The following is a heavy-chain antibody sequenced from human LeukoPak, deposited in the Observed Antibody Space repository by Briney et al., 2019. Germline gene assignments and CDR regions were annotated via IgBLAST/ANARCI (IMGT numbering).Heavy chain of an antibody. J-gene: IGHJ3*02. D-gene: IGHD4-17*01. CDR2: ISSIGST. Sequence: KPTHTPSPTVSLLDTSLSTHSSTSIRHPPREGHWRIGYISSIGSTNYNPSLKSRVTISVDTSKKQFSLRMTSVTAADTAVYYCARDPTTVTKGFDIWGQGTMVTVSS. CDR3: ARDPTTVTKGFDI. V-gene: IGHV4-59*11. CDR1: DTSLSTHS.